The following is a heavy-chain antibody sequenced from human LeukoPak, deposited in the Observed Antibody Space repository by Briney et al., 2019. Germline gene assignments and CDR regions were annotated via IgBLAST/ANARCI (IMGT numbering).Heavy chain of an antibody. CDR1: GFTFRDYY. J-gene: IGHJ4*02. Sequence: PGGSLRLSCAASGFTFRDYYMRWIRQAPGKGLEWVSYISSSGSTIYYADSVKGRFTISRDNAKNSLYLQMNSLRAEDTAVYCCARVSCSSTSCPPSYWGQGTLVTVSS. CDR2: ISSSGSTI. D-gene: IGHD2-2*01. V-gene: IGHV3-11*04. CDR3: ARVSCSSTSCPPSY.